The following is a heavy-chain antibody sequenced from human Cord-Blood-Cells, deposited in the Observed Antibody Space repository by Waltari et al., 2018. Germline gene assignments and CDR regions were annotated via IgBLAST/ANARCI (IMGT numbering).Heavy chain of an antibody. Sequence: QVQLVESGGGLVQPGRSLRPPCASCGFTFSRYGMHWVRQAPGKGLEWVAVIWYDGSNKYYADSVKGRFTISRDNSKNTLYLQMNSLRAEDTAVYYCARDGLGYWGQGTLVTVSS. CDR3: ARDGLGY. V-gene: IGHV3-33*01. CDR1: GFTFSRYG. CDR2: IWYDGSNK. J-gene: IGHJ4*02.